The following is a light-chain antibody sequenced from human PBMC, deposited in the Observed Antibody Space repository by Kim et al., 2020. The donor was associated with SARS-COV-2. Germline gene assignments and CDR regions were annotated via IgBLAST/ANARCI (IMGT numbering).Light chain of an antibody. J-gene: IGKJ1*01. V-gene: IGKV1-16*01. CDR3: HQYSSYPRA. CDR2: DAT. Sequence: ASVGERVTITCRASQDIRSNLAWFQRNPGRATQSMIYDATSLRRGAEARCSGGGAGTEFTLTVSSLQAEDSATCYCHQYSSYPRAFGQGTKVGIK. CDR1: QDIRSN.